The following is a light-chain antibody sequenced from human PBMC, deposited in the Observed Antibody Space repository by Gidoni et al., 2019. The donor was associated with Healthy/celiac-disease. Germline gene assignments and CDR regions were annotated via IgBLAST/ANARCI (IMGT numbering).Light chain of an antibody. J-gene: IGLJ2*01. CDR1: KLGDNY. CDR3: QAWDSSTAVV. CDR2: QDS. Sequence: SYELTQPPSVSVSPGQTASITCSGDKLGDNYACWYQQKPGKSPVLVIYQDSKRPSGIPERFSGSNSGNTATLTISGTQAMDEADYYCQAWDSSTAVVFGGGTKLTVL. V-gene: IGLV3-1*01.